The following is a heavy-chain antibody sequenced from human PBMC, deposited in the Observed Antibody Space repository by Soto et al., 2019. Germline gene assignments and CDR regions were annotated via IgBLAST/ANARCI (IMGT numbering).Heavy chain of an antibody. J-gene: IGHJ4*02. CDR1: GFTFSNSA. D-gene: IGHD2-21*01. V-gene: IGHV3-64*04. CDR3: ARERDSRDSPALGL. CDR2: INSNGDST. Sequence: GGSLRLSCSVSGFTFSNSAMHWVRQAPGKGLEYVSSINSNGDSTYYADSVKGRFTISRDNSKNTLYVQMNTLTTEDTALYYCARERDSRDSPALGLWGQGTLVTFPS.